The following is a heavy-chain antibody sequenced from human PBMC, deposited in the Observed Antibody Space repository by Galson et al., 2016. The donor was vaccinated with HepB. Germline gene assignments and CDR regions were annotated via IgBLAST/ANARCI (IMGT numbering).Heavy chain of an antibody. D-gene: IGHD6-13*01. V-gene: IGHV3-33*01. Sequence: SLRLSCAASEFTFSTYGMHWVRQAPGKGLEWVALIWHDGSNKYYADSVKGRFTISRDNPKNTLYLQMNSLKVEDTAVYYCAREMLVAAAAAFDFWGRGTLVTVSS. J-gene: IGHJ4*02. CDR2: IWHDGSNK. CDR3: AREMLVAAAAAFDF. CDR1: EFTFSTYG.